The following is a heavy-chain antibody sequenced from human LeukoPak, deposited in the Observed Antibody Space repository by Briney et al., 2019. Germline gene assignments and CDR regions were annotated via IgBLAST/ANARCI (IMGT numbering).Heavy chain of an antibody. CDR2: IYYSGST. CDR3: ARDGRYYGSGSYFDY. Sequence: PSETLSLTCTVPGGSISSYYWSWIRQPPGKGLEWIGYIYYSGSTNYNPSLKSRVTISVDTSKNQFSLKLSSVTAADTAVYYCARDGRYYGSGSYFDYWGQGTLVTVSS. V-gene: IGHV4-59*01. CDR1: GGSISSYY. D-gene: IGHD3-10*01. J-gene: IGHJ4*02.